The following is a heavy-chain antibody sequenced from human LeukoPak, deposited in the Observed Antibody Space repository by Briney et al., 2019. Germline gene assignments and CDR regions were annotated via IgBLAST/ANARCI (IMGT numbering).Heavy chain of an antibody. J-gene: IGHJ4*02. D-gene: IGHD6-13*01. Sequence: SETLSLTCAVYGGSFSGYYWSWLRQPPGKGLEWIGEINHSGSTNYNPSLKSRVTISVDTSKNQFSLKLSSVTAADTAVYYCARGNSSWPFDYWGQGTLVTVSS. CDR1: GGSFSGYY. CDR2: INHSGST. CDR3: ARGNSSWPFDY. V-gene: IGHV4-34*01.